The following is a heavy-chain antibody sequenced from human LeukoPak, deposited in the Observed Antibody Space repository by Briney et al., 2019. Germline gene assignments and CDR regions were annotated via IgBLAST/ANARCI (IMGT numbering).Heavy chain of an antibody. D-gene: IGHD3-10*01. CDR1: GYTFTSYD. J-gene: IGHJ4*02. V-gene: IGHV1-8*01. CDR2: MNPNSGNT. Sequence: AASVTVSCMASGYTFTSYDINWGRQAAGQGLEWMGWMNPNSGNTGYAQKFQGRVTMTRNTSISTAYMELSSLRSEDTAVYYCARGTVSGDYWGQGTLVTVSS. CDR3: ARGTVSGDY.